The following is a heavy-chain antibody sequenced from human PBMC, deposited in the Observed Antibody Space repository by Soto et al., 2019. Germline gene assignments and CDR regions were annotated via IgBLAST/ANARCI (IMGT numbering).Heavy chain of an antibody. J-gene: IGHJ5*02. CDR3: ARPVKTNIAAAGTNVWFDP. Sequence: QLQLQESGPGLVKPSETLSLTCTVSGGSISSSSYYWGWIRQPPGKGLEWIGSIYYSGSTYYNPSLKSRVTISVDTSKNQFSLKLSSVTAADTAVYYCARPVKTNIAAAGTNVWFDPWGQGTLVTVSS. D-gene: IGHD6-13*01. CDR2: IYYSGST. CDR1: GGSISSSSYY. V-gene: IGHV4-39*01.